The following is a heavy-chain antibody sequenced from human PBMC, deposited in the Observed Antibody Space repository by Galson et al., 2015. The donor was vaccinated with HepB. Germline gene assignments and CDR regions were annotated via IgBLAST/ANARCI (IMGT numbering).Heavy chain of an antibody. Sequence: SLRLSCAASGFTFSSYVMHWVRQAPGKGLEWVSIISSDGSNRYYADSVQGRFTISRDNSNNTLYLQMNSLTAEDTAVYYCAREEVGADFLTGRQYHYFDRWGRGTLVTVSS. CDR2: ISSDGSNR. CDR1: GFTFSSYV. V-gene: IGHV3-30*01. J-gene: IGHJ4*02. D-gene: IGHD3-9*01. CDR3: AREEVGADFLTGRQYHYFDR.